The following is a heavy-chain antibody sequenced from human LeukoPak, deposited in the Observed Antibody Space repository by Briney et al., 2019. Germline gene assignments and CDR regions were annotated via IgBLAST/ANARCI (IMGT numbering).Heavy chain of an antibody. Sequence: GGSLRLSCAASGFTFNNYALSWVRQAPGKGLEWVSAISGNGGDTYYTDSVKGRFTVSRDISKSTLYLQMNSLRAEDTAVYYCARDRVGATDYFDYWGQGTLVTVSS. CDR3: ARDRVGATDYFDY. D-gene: IGHD1-26*01. V-gene: IGHV3-23*01. CDR1: GFTFNNYA. CDR2: ISGNGGDT. J-gene: IGHJ4*02.